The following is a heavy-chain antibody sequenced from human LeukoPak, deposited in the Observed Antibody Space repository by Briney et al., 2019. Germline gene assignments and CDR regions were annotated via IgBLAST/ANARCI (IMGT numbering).Heavy chain of an antibody. Sequence: ASVKVSCKTSGDTFTTYYIHWVRQAPGQRLEWMGIINPSGGTTTYAQQFQGRVTVTRDTSTSTVYMELNTLRSEDTAVYYCARGYNYYYYSSADYPRYWGQGTLVTVSS. D-gene: IGHD3-22*01. CDR1: GDTFTTYY. J-gene: IGHJ4*02. V-gene: IGHV1-46*01. CDR2: INPSGGTT. CDR3: ARGYNYYYYSSADYPRY.